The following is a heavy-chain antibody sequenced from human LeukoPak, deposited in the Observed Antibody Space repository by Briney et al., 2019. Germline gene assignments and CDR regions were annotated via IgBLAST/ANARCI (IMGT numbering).Heavy chain of an antibody. D-gene: IGHD5-18*01. V-gene: IGHV4-38-2*02. CDR2: IYHSGST. CDR3: ARGLQLWPREVNDAFDI. CDR1: GYSISSGYY. Sequence: SETLSLTCTVSGYSISSGYYWGWIRQPPGKGLEWIGSIYHSGSTYYNPSLKSRVTISVDTSKNQFSLKLSSVTAADTAVYYCARGLQLWPREVNDAFDIWGQGTMVTVSS. J-gene: IGHJ3*02.